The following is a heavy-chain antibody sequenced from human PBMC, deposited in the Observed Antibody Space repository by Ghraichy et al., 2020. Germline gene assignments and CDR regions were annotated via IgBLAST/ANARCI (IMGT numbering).Heavy chain of an antibody. CDR3: AHSLGGTLKPYNWFDP. J-gene: IGHJ5*02. CDR1: GFSLSTLGVG. D-gene: IGHD1-26*01. Sequence: SGPTLVKPTQTLTLTCTFSGFSLSTLGVGVGWIRQPPGKALEWLAVIYWDDDKRYSPSLKRRVTITKDTSQNQVVFTMTNMDPEDTAAYYCAHSLGGTLKPYNWFDPWGQGTLVTVSS. V-gene: IGHV2-5*02. CDR2: IYWDDDK.